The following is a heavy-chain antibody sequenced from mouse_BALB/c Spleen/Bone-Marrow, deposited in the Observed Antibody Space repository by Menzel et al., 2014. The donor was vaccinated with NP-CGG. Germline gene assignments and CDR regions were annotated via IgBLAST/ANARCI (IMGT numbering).Heavy chain of an antibody. CDR3: VRRVQLDY. CDR2: ISSGGSYT. CDR1: GFAFSSYD. J-gene: IGHJ2*01. Sequence: LQQSGGGLVKPGGSLKLSCAASGFAFSSYDMSWVRQTPEKRLEWVATISSGGSYTYYPDSVKGRFTISRDNARNTLYLQMSSLRSEDTALYYCVRRVQLDYWGQGTTLTVSS. V-gene: IGHV5-9*02.